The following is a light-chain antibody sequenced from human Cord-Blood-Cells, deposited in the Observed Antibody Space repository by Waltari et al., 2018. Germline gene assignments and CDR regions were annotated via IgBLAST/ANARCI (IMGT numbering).Light chain of an antibody. J-gene: IGLJ1*01. CDR2: DVS. Sequence: QSALTHPASVSGSPGQSITISCTGTSSDVGGYNYVSWYQQHPGKAPKLMIYDVSKRPSGVSNRFSGSKSGNTASLTISGLQAEDEADYYCSSYTSSPFVFGTGTKVTVL. CDR1: SSDVGGYNY. CDR3: SSYTSSPFV. V-gene: IGLV2-14*01.